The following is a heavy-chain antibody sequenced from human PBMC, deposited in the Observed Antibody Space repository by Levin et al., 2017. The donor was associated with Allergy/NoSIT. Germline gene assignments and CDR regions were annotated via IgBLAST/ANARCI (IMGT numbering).Heavy chain of an antibody. V-gene: IGHV1-69*11. Sequence: SVKVSCKASGGSFSYSAINWLRQAPGQRPEWMGKISPILGTANYAHKFQDRVTITADESTTTAYMELNSLKSEDTAVSYCARGYSNSRYAFDYWGQGTLVTVSS. CDR3: ARGYSNSRYAFDY. J-gene: IGHJ4*02. CDR2: ISPILGTA. D-gene: IGHD2-21*01. CDR1: GGSFSYSA.